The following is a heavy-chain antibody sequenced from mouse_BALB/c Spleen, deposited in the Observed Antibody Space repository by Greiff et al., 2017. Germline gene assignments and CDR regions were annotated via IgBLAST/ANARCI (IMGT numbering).Heavy chain of an antibody. J-gene: IGHJ3*01. CDR1: GYTFTSYW. D-gene: IGHD2-14*01. V-gene: IGHV1-7*01. CDR3: ARSEIWVRAWFAY. CDR2: INPSTGYT. Sequence: QVQLQQSGAELAKPGASVKMSCKASGYTFTSYWMHWVKQRPGQGLEWIGYINPSTGYTEYNQKFKDKATLTADKSSSTAYMQLSSLTSEDSAVYYCARSEIWVRAWFAYWGQGTLVTVSA.